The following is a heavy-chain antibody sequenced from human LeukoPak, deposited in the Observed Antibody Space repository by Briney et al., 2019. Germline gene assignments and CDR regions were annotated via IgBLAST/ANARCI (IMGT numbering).Heavy chain of an antibody. CDR3: AKDGSGSGVRSYDY. D-gene: IGHD3-10*01. J-gene: IGHJ4*02. V-gene: IGHV3-53*05. CDR1: GFTVSNNY. Sequence: PGGSLRLSCAASGFTVSNNYMSWVRQAPGKGLEWVSIIYSGGSTYYADSVKGRLTISRDNAKNSLYLQMNSLRAEDTALYYCAKDGSGSGVRSYDYWGQGTLVTVSS. CDR2: IYSGGST.